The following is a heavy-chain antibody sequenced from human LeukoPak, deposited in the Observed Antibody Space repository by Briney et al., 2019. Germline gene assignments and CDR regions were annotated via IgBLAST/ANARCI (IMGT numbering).Heavy chain of an antibody. V-gene: IGHV3-23*01. CDR2: ISDSGGST. Sequence: GGSLRLSCAVSGITLSNYGMSWVRQAPGEGLEWVAGISDSGGSTNYADFVKGRFTISRDNPKNTLYLQMNSLRAKDTAVYFCAKRGVVIRVILVGFHKEAYYFESWGQGALVTVSS. CDR3: AKRGVVIRVILVGFHKEAYYFES. CDR1: GITLSNYG. J-gene: IGHJ4*02. D-gene: IGHD3-22*01.